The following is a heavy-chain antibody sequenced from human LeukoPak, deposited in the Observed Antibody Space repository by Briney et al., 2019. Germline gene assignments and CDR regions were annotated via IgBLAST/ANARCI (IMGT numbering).Heavy chain of an antibody. CDR1: GFPFSSYA. Sequence: PGGSLRLSCAASGFPFSSYAMNWVRQAPGKGLEWVSVIAGSDGFTQYADSVKGRFTTSRDNSKNTVYLQMNRLRVEDTALYYCVRPLDSWAQGPLVPVSS. D-gene: IGHD1-14*01. V-gene: IGHV3-23*01. CDR2: IAGSDGFT. CDR3: VRPLDS. J-gene: IGHJ4*02.